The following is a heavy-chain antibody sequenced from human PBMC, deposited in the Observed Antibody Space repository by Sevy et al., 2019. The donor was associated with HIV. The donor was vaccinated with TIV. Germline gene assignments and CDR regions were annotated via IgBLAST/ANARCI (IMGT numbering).Heavy chain of an antibody. J-gene: IGHJ4*02. CDR1: GDSISTSNYY. Sequence: SETLSLTCTVSGDSISTSNYYWGWIRQPPGKGLEWIGSIYYTGSTYWNPSLKSRVPISVDTSKNQFSLKLSSVTAADTAVYYCARRLSIYYYFDYWGQGTLVTVSS. CDR3: ARRLSIYYYFDY. D-gene: IGHD2-21*01. V-gene: IGHV4-39*01. CDR2: IYYTGST.